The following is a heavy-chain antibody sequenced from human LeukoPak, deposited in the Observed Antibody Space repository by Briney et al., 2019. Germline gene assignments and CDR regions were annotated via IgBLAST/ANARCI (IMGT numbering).Heavy chain of an antibody. V-gene: IGHV3-48*03. J-gene: IGHJ6*02. CDR3: ARDNVGGGYDWDYYYYYGMDV. CDR1: GFTFSSYE. D-gene: IGHD5-12*01. CDR2: IRSSGSTI. Sequence: PGGSLRLSCAAPGFTFSSYEMNWVRQAPGKGLEWVSYIRSSGSTIYYADSVKGRFTISRDNAKNSLYLQMNSLRAEDTAVYYCARDNVGGGYDWDYYYYYGMDVWGQGTTVTVSS.